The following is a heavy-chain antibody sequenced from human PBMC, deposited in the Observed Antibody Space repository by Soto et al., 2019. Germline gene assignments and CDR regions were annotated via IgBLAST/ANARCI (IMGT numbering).Heavy chain of an antibody. V-gene: IGHV3-30*18. D-gene: IGHD3-22*01. CDR1: GFTFSSYG. J-gene: IGHJ3*02. Sequence: QVQLVESGGGVVQPGRSLRLSCAASGFTFSSYGMHWVRQAPGKGPEWVAVISYDGSNKYYADSVKGRFTISRDNSKNTLYLQMNSLRAEDTAVYYCAKLPSYYYDSSGYLGAFDIWGQGTMVTVSS. CDR2: ISYDGSNK. CDR3: AKLPSYYYDSSGYLGAFDI.